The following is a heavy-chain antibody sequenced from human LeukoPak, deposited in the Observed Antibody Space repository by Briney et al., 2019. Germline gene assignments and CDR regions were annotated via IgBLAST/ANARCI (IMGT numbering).Heavy chain of an antibody. V-gene: IGHV3-48*01. J-gene: IGHJ3*02. CDR3: ARTYDFGRGPPGDAFDN. D-gene: IGHD3-3*01. Sequence: GGSLRLSCAASGFTFTMFGMNWVRQAPGKGLEWVSYIDARSGIVYYADSVQGRFIISRDDAKDPVFLQMNSLRVDDTAVYYCARTYDFGRGPPGDAFDNWGQGTLVTVPS. CDR1: GFTFTMFG. CDR2: IDARSGIV.